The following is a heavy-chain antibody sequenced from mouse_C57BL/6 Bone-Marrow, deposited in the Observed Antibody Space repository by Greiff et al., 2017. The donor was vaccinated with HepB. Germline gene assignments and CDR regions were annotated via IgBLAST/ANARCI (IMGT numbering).Heavy chain of an antibody. CDR3: ATYYSKGGDYFDY. CDR1: GYSITSGYY. J-gene: IGHJ2*01. V-gene: IGHV3-6*01. D-gene: IGHD2-5*01. Sequence: EVKLQESGPGLVKPSQSLSLTCSVTGYSITSGYYWNWIRQFPGNKLEWMGYISYDGSNNYNPSLKNRISITRDTSKNQFFLKLNSVTTEDTATYYCATYYSKGGDYFDYWGQGTTLTVSS. CDR2: ISYDGSN.